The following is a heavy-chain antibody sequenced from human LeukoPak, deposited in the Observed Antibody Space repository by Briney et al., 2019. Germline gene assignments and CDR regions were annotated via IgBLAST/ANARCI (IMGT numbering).Heavy chain of an antibody. CDR3: VKDLPSGGGVDY. J-gene: IGHJ4*02. D-gene: IGHD3-10*01. Sequence: GGSLRLSCSASGFTFSTYAMHWVRQAPGKGLEYVSAISRNGGRTYYAYSVKGRFTISKDNSKNTLYLQMSSLRAEDTAVYYCVKDLPSGGGVDYWGQGTLVTVSS. CDR2: ISRNGGRT. CDR1: GFTFSTYA. V-gene: IGHV3-64D*06.